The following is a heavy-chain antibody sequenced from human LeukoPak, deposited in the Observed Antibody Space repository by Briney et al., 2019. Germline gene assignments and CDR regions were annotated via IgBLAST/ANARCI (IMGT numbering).Heavy chain of an antibody. CDR1: GYTFTSYY. CDR3: ARDTDDPSSGSYPQYYFDY. V-gene: IGHV1-46*01. Sequence: ASVKVSCKASGYTFTSYYMHWVRQAPGQGLEWMGIINPSGGSTSYAQKFQGRVTMTRDTSTSTVYMELSSLRSEDTAVYYCARDTDDPSSGSYPQYYFDYWGRGTLVTVSS. D-gene: IGHD3-10*01. J-gene: IGHJ4*02. CDR2: INPSGGST.